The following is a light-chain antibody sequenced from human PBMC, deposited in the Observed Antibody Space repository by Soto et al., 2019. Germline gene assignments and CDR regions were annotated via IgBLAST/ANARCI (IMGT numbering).Light chain of an antibody. CDR3: QQYYNSPYT. CDR2: WAS. Sequence: DIVVTQSPDSLPVSLGERATINCKSSQSVLSSSNDKNYLAWYRQKPGQPPKLLIYWASTRESGVPDRFSGSGSGTDFTLTITRLQAPDAAPYYCQQYYNSPYTFCQGTKVDI. CDR1: QSVLSSSNDKNY. J-gene: IGKJ2*01. V-gene: IGKV4-1*01.